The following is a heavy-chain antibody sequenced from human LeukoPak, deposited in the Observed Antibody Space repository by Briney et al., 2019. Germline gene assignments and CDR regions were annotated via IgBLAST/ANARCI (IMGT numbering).Heavy chain of an antibody. CDR3: ARAKLGYCSSTSCYYCWFDP. D-gene: IGHD2-2*01. V-gene: IGHV4-30-4*01. CDR2: IYYSGST. CDR1: GGSISSGDYY. J-gene: IGHJ5*02. Sequence: SETLSLTCTVSGGSISSGDYYWSWNRQPPGKGLEWIGYIYYSGSTYYNPSLKSRVTISVDTSKNQFSLKLSSVTAADTAVYYCARAKLGYCSSTSCYYCWFDPWGQGTLVTVSS.